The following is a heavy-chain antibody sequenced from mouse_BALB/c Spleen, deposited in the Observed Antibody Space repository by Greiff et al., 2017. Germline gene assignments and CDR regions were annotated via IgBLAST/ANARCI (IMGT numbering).Heavy chain of an antibody. CDR3: ARGSRVYCEYSEYCEV. J-gene: IGHJ1*01. CDR1: GYTFTSYW. V-gene: IGHV1-87*01. Sequence: QVQLQQSGAELARPGASVKLSCKASGYTFTSYWIQWVKQRPGQGLEWIGAIYPGDGDTRYTQKFNGKATLTADKSSGTAYMQLSSLASEDSAVYYCARGSRVYCEYSEYCEVGGAGNTGSVCS. CDR2: IYPGDGDT. D-gene: IGHD2-4*01.